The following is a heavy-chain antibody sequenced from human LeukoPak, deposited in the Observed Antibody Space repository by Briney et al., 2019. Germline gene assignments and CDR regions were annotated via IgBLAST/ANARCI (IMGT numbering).Heavy chain of an antibody. Sequence: SQTLSLTCAISGDSVSRNNIAWNWIRQSPSRGLEWLGRTYYKSQWYYDYAPSMRSRITINPDTSKNQFSLQLNSVSPEDTAVYYCARGRDVVVVPAADFDYWGQGILVTVSS. D-gene: IGHD2-2*01. CDR1: GDSVSRNNIA. CDR2: TYYKSQWYY. J-gene: IGHJ4*02. V-gene: IGHV6-1*01. CDR3: ARGRDVVVVPAADFDY.